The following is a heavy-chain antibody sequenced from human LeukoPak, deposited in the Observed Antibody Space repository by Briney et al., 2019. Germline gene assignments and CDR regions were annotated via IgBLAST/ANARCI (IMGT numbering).Heavy chain of an antibody. CDR2: IYTSGST. Sequence: PSETLSLTCTVSGGSISSYYWSWIRQPAGKGLEWIGRIYTSGSTNFNPSPKSRVTISVDKSKNQFSLKLSSVTAADTAVYYCARWLHGGFAYFQHWGQGTLVTVNS. CDR3: ARWLHGGFAYFQH. D-gene: IGHD4-23*01. V-gene: IGHV4-4*07. J-gene: IGHJ1*01. CDR1: GGSISSYY.